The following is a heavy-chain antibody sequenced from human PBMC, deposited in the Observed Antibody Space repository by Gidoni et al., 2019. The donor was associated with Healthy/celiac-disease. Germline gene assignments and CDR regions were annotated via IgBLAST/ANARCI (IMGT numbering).Heavy chain of an antibody. J-gene: IGHJ6*03. CDR2: IWYDGSNK. CDR3: ARDSRELPPGPYYMDV. V-gene: IGHV3-33*01. D-gene: IGHD1-26*01. CDR1: GFTFSSYG. Sequence: QVQLVESGGGVVQPGRSLRLSCAASGFTFSSYGMHWVRQAPGKGLEWVAVIWYDGSNKYYADSVKGRFTISRDNSKNTLYLQMNSLRAEDTAVYYCARDSRELPPGPYYMDVWGKGTTVTVSS.